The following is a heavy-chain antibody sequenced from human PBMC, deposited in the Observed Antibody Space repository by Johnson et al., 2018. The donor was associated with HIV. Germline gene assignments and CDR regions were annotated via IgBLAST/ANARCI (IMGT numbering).Heavy chain of an antibody. J-gene: IGHJ3*02. Sequence: QVQLVESGGGVVQPGGSLRLSCAASGFTFSSYGMHWVRQAPGKGLEWVAFIRYDGSNKYYADSVKGRFTISRDNSKNTLYLQMNSLKTEDTAVYYCTTGPPDAFDIWGQGTMVTVSS. CDR1: GFTFSSYG. V-gene: IGHV3-30*02. CDR3: TTGPPDAFDI. CDR2: IRYDGSNK.